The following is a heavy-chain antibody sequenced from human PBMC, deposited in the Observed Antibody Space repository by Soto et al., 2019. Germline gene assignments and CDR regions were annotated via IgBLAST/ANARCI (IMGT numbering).Heavy chain of an antibody. CDR2: INPSGGST. CDR1: GYTFTSCY. CDR3: ARGSYYYDSSGQDDLDY. D-gene: IGHD3-22*01. J-gene: IGHJ4*02. Sequence: GASVKVSCKASGYTFTSCYMHWVRQAPGQGLEWMGIINPSGGSTSYAQKFQGRVTMTRDTSTSTVYMELSSLRSEDTAVYYCARGSYYYDSSGQDDLDYWGQGTLVTVSS. V-gene: IGHV1-46*01.